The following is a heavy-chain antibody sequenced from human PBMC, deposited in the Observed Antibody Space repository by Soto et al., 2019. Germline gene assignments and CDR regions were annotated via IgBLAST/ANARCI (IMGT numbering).Heavy chain of an antibody. Sequence: SETLSLTCAVYGGSFSGYYWSWIRQPPGKGLEWIGEINHSGSTNYNPSLKSRVTISVDTSKNQFSLKLSSVTAADTAVYYCARWTMVREGGYYYGMDVWGQGTTVT. V-gene: IGHV4-34*01. CDR1: GGSFSGYY. CDR2: INHSGST. J-gene: IGHJ6*02. D-gene: IGHD3-10*01. CDR3: ARWTMVREGGYYYGMDV.